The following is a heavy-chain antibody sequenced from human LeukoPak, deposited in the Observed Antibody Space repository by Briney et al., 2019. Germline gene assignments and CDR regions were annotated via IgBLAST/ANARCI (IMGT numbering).Heavy chain of an antibody. CDR3: ARGRQPYNYSMDV. Sequence: PSETLSLTCAVYGGSFSGYSWSWIRQPPGKGLEWIGEINNSGSTNYNPSLKSRVTIPVDTSKTQFSLKLSSVTAADTAVYYCARGRQPYNYSMDVWGKGTTVTVSS. CDR2: INNSGST. J-gene: IGHJ6*03. V-gene: IGHV4-34*01. CDR1: GGSFSGYS.